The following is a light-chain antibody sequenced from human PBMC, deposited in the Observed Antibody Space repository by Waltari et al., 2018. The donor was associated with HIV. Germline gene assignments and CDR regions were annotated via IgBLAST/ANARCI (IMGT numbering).Light chain of an antibody. CDR1: SSDVGGYNY. J-gene: IGLJ2*01. CDR3: CSYAGNYTFV. CDR2: DVS. Sequence: QSALTQPRSVSGSPGQSVTISCTGTSSDVGGYNYVSWYQQHPAKAPKFMIYDVSKRPSGVPDRFSGSKSGNTASLTISGLQAEDEADYYCCSYAGNYTFVFGGGTKLTVL. V-gene: IGLV2-11*01.